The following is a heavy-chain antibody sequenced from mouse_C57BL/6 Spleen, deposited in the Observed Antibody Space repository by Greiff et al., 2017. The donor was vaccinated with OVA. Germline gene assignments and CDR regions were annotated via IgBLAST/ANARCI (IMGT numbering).Heavy chain of an antibody. J-gene: IGHJ4*01. CDR2: IYPGDGDT. CDR1: GYAFSSYW. Sequence: VQLQQSGAELVKPGASVTISCKASGYAFSSYWMNWVKQRPGQGLEWIGQIYPGDGDTNYNGKFKGKATLTADKSSSTAYMQLSSLTSEDSAVYFCARQDGYYAMDYWGQGTSVTVSS. CDR3: ARQDGYYAMDY. D-gene: IGHD2-3*01. V-gene: IGHV1-80*01.